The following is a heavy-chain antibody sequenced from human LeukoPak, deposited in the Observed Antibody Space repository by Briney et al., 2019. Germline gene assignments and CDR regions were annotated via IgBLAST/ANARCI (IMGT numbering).Heavy chain of an antibody. D-gene: IGHD3-10*01. J-gene: IGHJ5*02. CDR2: IRAYNRNT. CDR1: GYTFTSYV. CDR3: ARDDHDYYGSGKNWFDP. V-gene: IGHV1-18*01. Sequence: GASLRVSCKASGYTFTSYVIRGVRQAPGQGLECMGWIRAYNRNTDYGQKLQGRVTMTTDTSTSTAYMELRSLRSDDTAVYYCARDDHDYYGSGKNWFDPWGQGTLVTVSS.